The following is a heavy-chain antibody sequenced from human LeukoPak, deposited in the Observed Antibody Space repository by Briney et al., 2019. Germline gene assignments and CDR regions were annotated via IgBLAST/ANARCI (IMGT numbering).Heavy chain of an antibody. Sequence: GGSLRLSCAASGFTFSAYTMNWVRQAPGKGPEWVSYISSTSSTISYADSVKGRFTISRDNAKHSLSLQMNSLRVDDTAVYYCARDKFGGATPIDYWGQGTLVTVSS. D-gene: IGHD3-16*01. CDR2: ISSTSSTI. CDR3: ARDKFGGATPIDY. J-gene: IGHJ4*02. V-gene: IGHV3-48*04. CDR1: GFTFSAYT.